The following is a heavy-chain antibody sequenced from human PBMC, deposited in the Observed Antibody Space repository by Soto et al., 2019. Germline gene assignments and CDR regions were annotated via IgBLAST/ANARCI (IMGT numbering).Heavy chain of an antibody. CDR2: IIPISDTT. V-gene: IGHV1-69*01. CDR3: ARSQGSSTSLEIYYYYYYGMDV. D-gene: IGHD2-2*01. CDR1: GGTFSSYA. Sequence: QVQLVQSGAEVKKPGSSVKVSCKASGGTFSSYAISWVRQAPGQGLEWMGGIIPISDTTNYAQKFQGRVTIRADVSTSTAYMELSSLRSEDTAVYYCARSQGSSTSLEIYYYYYYGMDVWGQGTTVTVSS. J-gene: IGHJ6*02.